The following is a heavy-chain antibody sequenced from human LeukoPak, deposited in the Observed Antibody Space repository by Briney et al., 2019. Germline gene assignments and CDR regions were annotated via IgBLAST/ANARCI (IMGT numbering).Heavy chain of an antibody. CDR2: INHSGST. Sequence: SETLSLTCAVYGGSFSGYYWCWIRQPPGKGLEWIGEINHSGSTNYNPSLKSRVTISVDTSKNQFSLKLSSVTAADTAVYYCARGKGIAARPLDYWGQGTLVTVSS. CDR3: ARGKGIAARPLDY. CDR1: GGSFSGYY. J-gene: IGHJ4*02. V-gene: IGHV4-34*01. D-gene: IGHD6-6*01.